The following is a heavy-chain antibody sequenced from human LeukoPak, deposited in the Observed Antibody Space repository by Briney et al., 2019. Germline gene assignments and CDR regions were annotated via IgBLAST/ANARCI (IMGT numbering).Heavy chain of an antibody. Sequence: SETLSLTCTVSGGSISSSSYYWGWIRQPPGKGLEWIGSIYYRGSTYYNPSLKSRVTISVDTSKNQFSLKLSSVTAADAAVYYCARLVISSSWYYFDYWGQGTLVTVSS. CDR1: GGSISSSSYY. J-gene: IGHJ4*02. D-gene: IGHD6-13*01. CDR2: IYYRGST. V-gene: IGHV4-39*07. CDR3: ARLVISSSWYYFDY.